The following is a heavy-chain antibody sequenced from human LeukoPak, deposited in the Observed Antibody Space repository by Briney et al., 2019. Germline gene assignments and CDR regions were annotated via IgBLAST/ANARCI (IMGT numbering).Heavy chain of an antibody. J-gene: IGHJ4*02. Sequence: GGSLRLSCAASGFTFSGQWMSWVRQAPGKGLEWVANIKEDGSATSYVDSVKGRFTISRDNAKRSLYLQMNSLRVDDTAVYYCAMATRWGQGTLVTVSS. CDR1: GFTFSGQW. CDR2: IKEDGSAT. V-gene: IGHV3-7*04. CDR3: AMATR.